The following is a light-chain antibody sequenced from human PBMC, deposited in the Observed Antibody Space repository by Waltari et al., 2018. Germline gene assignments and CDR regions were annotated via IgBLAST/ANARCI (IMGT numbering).Light chain of an antibody. CDR1: SSNMRTNS. Sequence: QSVLTQPPSASGTPGQRVTISCSGSSSNMRTNSAHWYQHIPGTAPRPLISRNEQRPCGVPDRFSGSQTGTSASLAISGLQSEDEANYYCAAWDDNLHGPVFGGGTKLTVL. CDR3: AAWDDNLHGPV. CDR2: RNE. J-gene: IGLJ3*02. V-gene: IGLV1-44*01.